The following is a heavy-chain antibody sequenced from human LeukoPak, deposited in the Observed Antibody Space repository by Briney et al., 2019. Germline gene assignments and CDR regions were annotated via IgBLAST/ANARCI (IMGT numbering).Heavy chain of an antibody. CDR1: GYTFTSYG. J-gene: IGHJ6*03. D-gene: IGHD5-12*01. CDR2: ISAYNGNT. V-gene: IGHV1-18*01. Sequence: ASVKVSCKASGYTFTSYGISWLRQAPGQGLEWMGWISAYNGNTNYAQKLQGRATMTTDTSTSTAYMELRSLRSDDTAVYYCARDALAWLYYYYYYYMDVWGKGTTVTVSS. CDR3: ARDALAWLYYYYYYYMDV.